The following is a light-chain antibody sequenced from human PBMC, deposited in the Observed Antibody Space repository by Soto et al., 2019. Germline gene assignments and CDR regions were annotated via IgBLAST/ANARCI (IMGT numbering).Light chain of an antibody. CDR1: SGHSSYA. J-gene: IGLJ1*01. V-gene: IGLV4-69*01. Sequence: QAVVTQSPSASASLGASVKLTCTLSSGHSSYAIGWHQQQPEKGPRYLMKLNSDGSHYKGGGIPDRFSGSSSGAERYLTISSLQSEDEADYYCQTWGTGIQVFGTGTKLTVL. CDR3: QTWGTGIQV. CDR2: LNSDGSH.